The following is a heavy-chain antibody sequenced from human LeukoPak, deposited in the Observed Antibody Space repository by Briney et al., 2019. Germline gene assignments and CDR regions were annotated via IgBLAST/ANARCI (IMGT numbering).Heavy chain of an antibody. CDR3: ATGAGCGY. J-gene: IGHJ4*02. CDR2: IKQGGSER. CDR1: GFTLSSYW. V-gene: IGHV3-7*03. Sequence: PGGPLRLSCAPSGFTLSSYWMTGVRQAPGKGREWVANIKQGGSERNYVDSVKGRFTISRDNAKNSLYLKMKTLRDEDTAVYYCATGAGCGYWGQGTLVTVSS. D-gene: IGHD6-19*01.